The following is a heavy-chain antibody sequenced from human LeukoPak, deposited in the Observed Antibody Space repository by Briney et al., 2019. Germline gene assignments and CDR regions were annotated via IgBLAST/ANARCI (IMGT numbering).Heavy chain of an antibody. Sequence: SVKVSCKASGYTFISYAISWVRQAPGQGLEWMGGIIPIFGTANYAQKFQGRVTITTDESTSTAYMELSSLRSEDTAVYYCATEAGRWPYYFDYWGQGTLVTVSS. CDR3: ATEAGRWPYYFDY. CDR1: GYTFISYA. J-gene: IGHJ4*02. V-gene: IGHV1-69*05. CDR2: IIPIFGTA. D-gene: IGHD4-23*01.